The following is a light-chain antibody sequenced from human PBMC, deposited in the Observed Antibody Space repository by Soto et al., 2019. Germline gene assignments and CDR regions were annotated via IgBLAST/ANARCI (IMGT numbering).Light chain of an antibody. CDR3: QQRRTWPIT. J-gene: IGKJ5*01. CDR2: DAS. V-gene: IGKV3-11*01. Sequence: EIVSTQSPATLSLSPGERATLSCRASQSVSSYLAWYQQKPGQAPRLLIYDASNRATGTPARFSGGGSGTDFTLAISSLEPEDFAVYYCQQRRTWPITFGQGTRLEIK. CDR1: QSVSSY.